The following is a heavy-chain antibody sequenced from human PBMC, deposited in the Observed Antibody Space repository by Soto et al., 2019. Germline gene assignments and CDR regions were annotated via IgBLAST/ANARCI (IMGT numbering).Heavy chain of an antibody. J-gene: IGHJ6*02. D-gene: IGHD6-6*01. CDR2: NYYSGIT. CDR3: ARGASIAGLYYGMDV. CDR1: GGSISSGGYY. V-gene: IGHV4-31*03. Sequence: SETLSLTCTVSGGSISSGGYYWTWIRQHPGKGLEWIGYNYYSGITYYNPSLKSRVTISLDTSKNQFSLKLSSVTAADTAVYYCARGASIAGLYYGMDVWGQGNTVTVSS.